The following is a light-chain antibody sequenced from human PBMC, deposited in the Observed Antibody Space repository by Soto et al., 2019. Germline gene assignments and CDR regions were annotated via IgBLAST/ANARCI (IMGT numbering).Light chain of an antibody. Sequence: IVLTHSPGTLSLSPRERATISCRASQSVSSNYLAWYQQKPGQAPRLLIYVASSRATGIPDRVSGSGSGTDFTLTISRLEPEDFAMYYCQQYGSSPSTFGQGTKVDIK. CDR2: VAS. V-gene: IGKV3-20*01. CDR1: QSVSSNY. J-gene: IGKJ1*01. CDR3: QQYGSSPST.